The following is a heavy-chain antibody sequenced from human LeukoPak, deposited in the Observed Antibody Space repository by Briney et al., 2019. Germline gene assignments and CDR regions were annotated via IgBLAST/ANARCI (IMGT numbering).Heavy chain of an antibody. J-gene: IGHJ4*02. V-gene: IGHV3-48*03. CDR2: ISSSGSTI. D-gene: IGHD5-24*01. CDR1: GFTFSSYE. Sequence: GGSLRLSXAASGFTFSSYEMNWVRQTPGKGLEWVSYISSSGSTIYYADSVKGRFTISRDNAKNSLYLQMNSLRAEDTAVYYCARDGSVEMAVDYWGQGTLVTVSS. CDR3: ARDGSVEMAVDY.